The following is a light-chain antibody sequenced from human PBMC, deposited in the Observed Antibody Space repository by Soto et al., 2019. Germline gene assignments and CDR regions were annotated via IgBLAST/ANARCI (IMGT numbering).Light chain of an antibody. CDR2: GAS. V-gene: IGKV3-20*01. J-gene: IGKJ1*01. CDR1: QSVSSTY. Sequence: EIVLTQSPGTLSLSPGERATLSCRASQSVSSTYLAWYQQKSGQAPRLLMYGASSRATGIPDRFSGSGSGTDFTLTISRLEPEDFAVYYCQQYGSSTWTFGQGTKVDI. CDR3: QQYGSSTWT.